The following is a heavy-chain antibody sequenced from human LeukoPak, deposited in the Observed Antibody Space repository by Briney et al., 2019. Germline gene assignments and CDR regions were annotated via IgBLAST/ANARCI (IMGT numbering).Heavy chain of an antibody. D-gene: IGHD3-22*01. J-gene: IGHJ6*02. CDR3: ARAYYYDSSGYYYVPYYYYYGMDV. V-gene: IGHV4-59*01. CDR1: GGSISDYY. CDR2: IYYSGRT. Sequence: PSETLSLTCTVSGGSISDYYWNWMRQPPGKGLEWIGYIYYSGRTNYNPSLKSRVSISVDTSKNQFSLKLSSVTAADTAVYYCARAYYYDSSGYYYVPYYYYYGMDVWGQGTTVTVSS.